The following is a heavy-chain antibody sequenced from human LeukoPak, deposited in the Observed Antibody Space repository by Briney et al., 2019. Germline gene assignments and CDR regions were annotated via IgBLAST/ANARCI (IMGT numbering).Heavy chain of an antibody. Sequence: SETLSHTCTVSGGSISSYYWSWIRQPPGKGLEWIGHIYYSGSTNYNPSLKSRVTISVDTSKNQFSLKVSSVTAADTAVYYCAGVGCSSTSCSTNYGMDVWGQGTTVTVSS. CDR3: AGVGCSSTSCSTNYGMDV. CDR2: IYYSGST. CDR1: GGSISSYY. D-gene: IGHD2-2*02. J-gene: IGHJ6*02. V-gene: IGHV4-59*01.